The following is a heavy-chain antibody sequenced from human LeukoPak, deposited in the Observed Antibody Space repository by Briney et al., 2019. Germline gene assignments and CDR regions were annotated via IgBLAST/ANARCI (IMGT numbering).Heavy chain of an antibody. CDR1: GGSISSGSYY. D-gene: IGHD5-18*01. CDR3: ARFSYGSDAFDI. CDR2: IYTSGRT. Sequence: PSETLSLTCTVSGGSISSGSYYWSWIRQPAGKGLEWIGRIYTSGRTNYNPSLKSRVTISVDTSKNQFSLKLSSVTAADAAVYFCARFSYGSDAFDIWGHGTMVTVSS. V-gene: IGHV4-61*02. J-gene: IGHJ3*02.